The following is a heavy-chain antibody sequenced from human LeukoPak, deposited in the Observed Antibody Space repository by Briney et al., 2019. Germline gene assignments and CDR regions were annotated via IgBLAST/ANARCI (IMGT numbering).Heavy chain of an antibody. Sequence: PSETLSLTCTVSGGSISSVSYYWGWIRQTPGKGLEWIGSIDYSGSTYYNPSLKSRVIISVDTSKNQFSLKLASVTAADTAVYYCARHNYYGSGSFYWGQGTLVTVSS. J-gene: IGHJ4*02. D-gene: IGHD3-10*01. CDR1: GGSISSVSYY. CDR2: IDYSGST. V-gene: IGHV4-39*01. CDR3: ARHNYYGSGSFY.